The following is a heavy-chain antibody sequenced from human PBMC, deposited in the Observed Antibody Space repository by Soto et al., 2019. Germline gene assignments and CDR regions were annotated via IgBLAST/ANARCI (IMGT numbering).Heavy chain of an antibody. D-gene: IGHD2-15*01. CDR3: ARGSGFCSGGSCHHAFDI. V-gene: IGHV4-34*01. CDR1: GGSFSGYY. J-gene: IGHJ3*02. Sequence: SETLSLTCAVYGGSFSGYYWSWIRQPPGKGLEWIGEINHSGSTNYNPSLKSRVTISVDTSKNQFSLKLSSVTAADTAVYYCARGSGFCSGGSCHHAFDIWGQGTMVTVSS. CDR2: INHSGST.